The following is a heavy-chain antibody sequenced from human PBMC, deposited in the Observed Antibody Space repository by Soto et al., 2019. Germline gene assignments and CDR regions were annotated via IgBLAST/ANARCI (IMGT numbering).Heavy chain of an antibody. CDR2: ISYDGSNK. Sequence: GGSLRLSCAASGFTFSSYGMHWVRQAPGKGLEWVAVISYDGSNKYYADSVKGRFTISRDNSKNTLYLQMNSLRAEDTAVYYCAKDGRTVAAYYFDYWGQGTLVTVSS. CDR1: GFTFSSYG. CDR3: AKDGRTVAAYYFDY. D-gene: IGHD2-15*01. J-gene: IGHJ4*02. V-gene: IGHV3-30*18.